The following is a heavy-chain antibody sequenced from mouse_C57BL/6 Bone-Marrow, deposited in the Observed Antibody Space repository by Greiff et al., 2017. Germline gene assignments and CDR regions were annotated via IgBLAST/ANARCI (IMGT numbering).Heavy chain of an antibody. J-gene: IGHJ3*01. CDR2: IDPENGDT. D-gene: IGHD1-1*01. Sequence: EVKLMESGAELVRPGASVKLSCTASGFNIKDDYMHWVKQRPEQGLEWIGWIDPENGDTEYASKFQGKATITADTSSNTAYLQLSSLTSEDTAVYYCTFLYYYGRDAWFAYWGQGTLVTVSA. CDR3: TFLYYYGRDAWFAY. CDR1: GFNIKDDY. V-gene: IGHV14-4*01.